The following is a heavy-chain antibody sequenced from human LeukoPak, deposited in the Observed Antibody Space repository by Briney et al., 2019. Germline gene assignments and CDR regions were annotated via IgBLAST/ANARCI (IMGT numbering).Heavy chain of an antibody. CDR3: ARGGRDSSNYYYVDC. CDR2: IYPGGGT. V-gene: IGHV3-53*01. J-gene: IGHJ4*02. CDR1: GFTVSSNY. D-gene: IGHD3-22*01. Sequence: GGSLRLSRAASGFTVSSNYMSWVRQAPGKGLEWVSVIYPGGGTNYADSVKGRFAISRDNPKNTLYLQMNSLRAEDTAVYYCARGGRDSSNYYYVDCWGQGTLVTVSS.